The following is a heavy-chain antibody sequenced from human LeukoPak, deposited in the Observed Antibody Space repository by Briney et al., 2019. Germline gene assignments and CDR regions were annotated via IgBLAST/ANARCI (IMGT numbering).Heavy chain of an antibody. J-gene: IGHJ4*02. CDR1: GYTFTDYY. Sequence: ASVKVSCKASGYTFTDYYLHWVRQAPGQGVAWMGSINPNSGATHYARVFQGRVTMPRDKSLTTASMELSRATSAAPAVFFCARDSLGFGAAWDFDYWGQGTLVTVSS. V-gene: IGHV1-2*02. CDR2: INPNSGAT. D-gene: IGHD3-3*01. CDR3: ARDSLGFGAAWDFDY.